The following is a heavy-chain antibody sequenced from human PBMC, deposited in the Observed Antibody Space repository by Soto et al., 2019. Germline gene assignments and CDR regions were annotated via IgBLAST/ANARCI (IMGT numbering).Heavy chain of an antibody. J-gene: IGHJ6*02. CDR2: ISYDGSNK. CDR3: ARPNTYYYDSSGYFLRYYGMDV. D-gene: IGHD3-22*01. V-gene: IGHV3-30-3*01. CDR1: GFTFSSYA. Sequence: GGSLRLSCAASGFTFSSYAMHWVRQAPGKGLEWVAVISYDGSNKYYADSVKGRFTISRDNSKNTLYLQMNSLRAEDTAVYYCARPNTYYYDSSGYFLRYYGMDVWGQGTTVTVSS.